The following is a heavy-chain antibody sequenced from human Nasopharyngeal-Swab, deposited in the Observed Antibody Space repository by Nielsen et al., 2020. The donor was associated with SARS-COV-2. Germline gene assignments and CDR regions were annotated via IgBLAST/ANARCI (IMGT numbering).Heavy chain of an antibody. D-gene: IGHD5-12*01. Sequence: GESLKISCAASGFTFSSYSMNWVRQAPGKGLEWVSYISSSSSTIYYADSVKGRFTISRDNAKNSLYLQMNSLRAEDTAVYYYARDPRLSFSGYDEEDAFDIWGQGTMVTVSS. J-gene: IGHJ3*02. CDR3: ARDPRLSFSGYDEEDAFDI. CDR1: GFTFSSYS. V-gene: IGHV3-48*01. CDR2: ISSSSSTI.